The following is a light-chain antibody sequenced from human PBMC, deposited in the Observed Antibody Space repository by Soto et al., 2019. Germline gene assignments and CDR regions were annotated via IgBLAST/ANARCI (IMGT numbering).Light chain of an antibody. CDR2: GAS. CDR3: HQYATLPET. CDR1: QSVNSN. V-gene: IGKV3D-15*02. Sequence: EIVMTQSPATLSLSPGARATLSCRASQSVNSNLAWYQQKPGQAPRLLIYGASTRATGIPDRFSGSGSGTDFTLTISRLEPEDFAVYYCHQYATLPETFGQGTKVDIK. J-gene: IGKJ1*01.